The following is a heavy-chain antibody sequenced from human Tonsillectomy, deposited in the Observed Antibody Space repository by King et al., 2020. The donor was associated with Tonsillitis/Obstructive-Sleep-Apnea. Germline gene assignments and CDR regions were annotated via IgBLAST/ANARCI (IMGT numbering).Heavy chain of an antibody. D-gene: IGHD5-12*01. V-gene: IGHV3-48*02. J-gene: IGHJ3*01. Sequence: VKLVESGGGLVQPGGSLRLSCAASGFTFSSYTLNWVRQAPGKGLEWVSYISSSSSTIYYADSVKGRFTISRDNAKNSLYLQMNSLRDEDTAVYYCARDTKYSGYGPLDSFDVWGQGTMVTVSS. CDR1: GFTFSSYT. CDR2: ISSSSSTI. CDR3: ARDTKYSGYGPLDSFDV.